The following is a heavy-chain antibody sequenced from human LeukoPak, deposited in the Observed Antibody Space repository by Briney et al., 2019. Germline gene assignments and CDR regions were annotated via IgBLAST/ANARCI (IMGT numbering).Heavy chain of an antibody. CDR3: ARSSSYFTYFDL. J-gene: IGHJ2*01. D-gene: IGHD2/OR15-2a*01. Sequence: GGSLRLSCAASGFTLRDYYMSWIRQAPGKGLVCISYMSSTGNTIYYAESVKGRFTVSRDSANNSMSLQMTSLRAEASAVYYCARSSSYFTYFDLWGRDTLVTVSS. CDR2: MSSTGNTI. CDR1: GFTLRDYY. V-gene: IGHV3-11*04.